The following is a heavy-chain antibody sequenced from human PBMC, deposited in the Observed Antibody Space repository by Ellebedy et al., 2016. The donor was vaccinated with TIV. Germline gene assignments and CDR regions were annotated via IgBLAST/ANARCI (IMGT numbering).Heavy chain of an antibody. CDR3: ARYGPIEYSSSPPDAFDI. J-gene: IGHJ3*02. V-gene: IGHV4-34*01. Sequence: SETLSLTCAVYGGSFSGYYWSWIRQPPGKGLEWIGEINHSGSTNYNPSLKSRVTISVDTSKNQFSLKLSSVTAADTAVYYCARYGPIEYSSSPPDAFDIWGQGTMVTVSS. CDR1: GGSFSGYY. D-gene: IGHD6-6*01. CDR2: INHSGST.